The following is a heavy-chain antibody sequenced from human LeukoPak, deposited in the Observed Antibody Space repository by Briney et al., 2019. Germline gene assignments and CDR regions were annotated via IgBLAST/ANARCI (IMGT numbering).Heavy chain of an antibody. J-gene: IGHJ6*02. V-gene: IGHV1-69*13. D-gene: IGHD6-6*01. CDR2: IIPIFGTA. CDR3: ARTLIAARNYYYYGMDV. CDR1: GGTFSSYA. Sequence: SVKVSCKASGGTFSSYAISWVRQAPGQGLEWMGGIIPIFGTANYAQKFQGRVTITADESTSTAYMELSSLRSEDTAVYYCARTLIAARNYYYYGMDVWGQGTTVTVSS.